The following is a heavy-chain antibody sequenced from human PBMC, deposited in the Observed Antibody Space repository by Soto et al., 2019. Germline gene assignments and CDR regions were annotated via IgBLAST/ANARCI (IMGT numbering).Heavy chain of an antibody. Sequence: ASVKVSCKASGYTFTSYGISWVRQAPGQGLEWMGWISDYNGNTNYAQKLQGRVTMTTDTSTSTAYIELRSLRSDDTAVYYCARVIAAAGTDAFDIWGQGTMVTVSS. J-gene: IGHJ3*02. CDR1: GYTFTSYG. V-gene: IGHV1-18*01. D-gene: IGHD6-13*01. CDR2: ISDYNGNT. CDR3: ARVIAAAGTDAFDI.